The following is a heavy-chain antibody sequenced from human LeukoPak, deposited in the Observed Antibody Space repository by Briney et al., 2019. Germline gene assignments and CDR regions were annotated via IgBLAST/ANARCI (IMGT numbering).Heavy chain of an antibody. CDR2: IYYSGST. Sequence: PSETLSLTCTVSGGSISSYYWGWIRQPPGKGLEWIGSIYYSGSTYYNPSLKSRVTMSVDTSKNQFSLKLSSVTAADTAVYYCARGRGLPQFWWFDPWGQGTLVTVSS. V-gene: IGHV4-39*07. D-gene: IGHD3-3*01. CDR1: GGSISSYY. CDR3: ARGRGLPQFWWFDP. J-gene: IGHJ5*02.